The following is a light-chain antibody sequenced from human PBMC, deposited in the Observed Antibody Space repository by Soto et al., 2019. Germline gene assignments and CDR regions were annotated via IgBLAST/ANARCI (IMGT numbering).Light chain of an antibody. V-gene: IGLV2-14*03. CDR2: DVS. J-gene: IGLJ2*01. CDR3: GSYTSSDTMI. Sequence: QSVLTQPASVSGSPGQSITISCTGTSSDIGRYNYVSWYQHSPGKAPKLIIYDVSDRPSGVSNRFSGSKSGTTASLTISGRQAEDEADYYCGSYTSSDTMIFGGGTKVTVL. CDR1: SSDIGRYNY.